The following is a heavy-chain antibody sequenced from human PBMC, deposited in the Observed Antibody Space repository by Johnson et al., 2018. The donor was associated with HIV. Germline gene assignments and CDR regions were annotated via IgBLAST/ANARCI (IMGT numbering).Heavy chain of an antibody. J-gene: IGHJ3*02. D-gene: IGHD5-18*01. V-gene: IGHV3-23*04. CDR2: ISGSGGST. CDR3: ARGLRGYCYIDSFAI. Sequence: VQLVESGGGLVQPGGSLRLSCAASGFTVSSNYMSWVRQAPGKGLEWVSVISGSGGSTYYADSVTGRFTISRDNSKNTLYLQMNSLRAKDTALYYCARGLRGYCYIDSFAIWGKGTMVTVSS. CDR1: GFTVSSNY.